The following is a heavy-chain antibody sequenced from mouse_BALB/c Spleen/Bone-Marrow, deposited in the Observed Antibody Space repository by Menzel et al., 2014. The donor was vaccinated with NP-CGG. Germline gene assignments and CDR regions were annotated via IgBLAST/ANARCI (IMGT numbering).Heavy chain of an antibody. J-gene: IGHJ3*01. CDR2: IYLGSGST. V-gene: IGHV1-55*01. D-gene: IGHD3-1*01. CDR1: GYNFTSYW. CDR3: ARFSQLGLLAY. Sequence: VKLQESGAELVKPGTSVKLSCKASGYNFTSYWINWVKLRPGQGLEWIGDIYLGSGSTNYNEKFKSKATLTVDTSSSTAYMQLSSLASEDSALYYCARFSQLGLLAYWGQGTLVTVSA.